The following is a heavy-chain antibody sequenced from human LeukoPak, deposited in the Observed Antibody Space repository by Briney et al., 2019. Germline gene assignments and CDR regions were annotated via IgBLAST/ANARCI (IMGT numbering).Heavy chain of an antibody. V-gene: IGHV3-30*02. Sequence: GGSLRLSCAASGFTFSSYGMHWVRQAPGKGLEWVAFIRYDGGNKYYADSVKGRFTISRDNSKNTLYLQMNSLRAEDTAVYYCAKFAGQGIAAARGVDYWGQGTLVTVSS. CDR1: GFTFSSYG. J-gene: IGHJ4*02. D-gene: IGHD6-13*01. CDR2: IRYDGGNK. CDR3: AKFAGQGIAAARGVDY.